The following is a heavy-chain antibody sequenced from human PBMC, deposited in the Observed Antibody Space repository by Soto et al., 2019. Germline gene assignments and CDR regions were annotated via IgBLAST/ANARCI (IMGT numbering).Heavy chain of an antibody. D-gene: IGHD6-19*01. Sequence: QVQLVQPGAEVKKPGASVKVSCKASGYTFTSYAMHWVRQAPGQRLEWMGWINAGNGNTKYSQKFQGRVTITRDTSASTAYMELSSLRSEDTAVYYCARVLGIAVAGTPNGRFDPWGQGTLVTVSS. CDR1: GYTFTSYA. CDR2: INAGNGNT. V-gene: IGHV1-3*01. CDR3: ARVLGIAVAGTPNGRFDP. J-gene: IGHJ5*02.